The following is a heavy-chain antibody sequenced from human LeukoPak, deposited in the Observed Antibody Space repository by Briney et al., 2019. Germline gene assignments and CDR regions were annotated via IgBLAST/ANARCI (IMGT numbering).Heavy chain of an antibody. D-gene: IGHD3-9*01. CDR2: ISAYNGNA. Sequence: VASVKVSCKTSGYTFMKYGIIWVRQAPGQGPEWMGWISAYNGNAKYAQSVQDRLTMTIDTSTSTVYMELRSLRSDDTAVYYCARDGYDILTGYKLDYWGQGTLVTVSS. CDR1: GYTFMKYG. J-gene: IGHJ4*02. CDR3: ARDGYDILTGYKLDY. V-gene: IGHV1-18*01.